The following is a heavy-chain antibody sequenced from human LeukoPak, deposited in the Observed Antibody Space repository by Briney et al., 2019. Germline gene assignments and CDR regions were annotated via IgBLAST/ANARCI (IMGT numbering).Heavy chain of an antibody. J-gene: IGHJ6*02. D-gene: IGHD3-22*01. CDR3: ARAYPSTYYYDSSGLDV. V-gene: IGHV3-13*01. CDR2: IGTAGDT. Sequence: GGSLRLSCEASGFNFSSYDMHWVRQATGKGLEWVSAIGTAGDTYYPGSVKGRFTISRENAKNSLYLQMNSLRAGDTAVYYCARAYPSTYYYDSSGLDVWGQGTTVTVSS. CDR1: GFNFSSYD.